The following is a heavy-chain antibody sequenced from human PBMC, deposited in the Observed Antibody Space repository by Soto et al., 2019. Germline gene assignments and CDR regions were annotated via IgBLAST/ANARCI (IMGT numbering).Heavy chain of an antibody. CDR2: ISSSSSYI. Sequence: GGSLRLSCAASGFTFSSYSMNWVRQAPGKGLEWVSSISSSSSYIYYADSVKGRFTISRDNAKNSLYLQMNSLRAKDTAVYYCARGAPDIVVVVAALFDYWGQGTLVTVSS. V-gene: IGHV3-21*01. D-gene: IGHD2-15*01. CDR3: ARGAPDIVVVVAALFDY. CDR1: GFTFSSYS. J-gene: IGHJ4*02.